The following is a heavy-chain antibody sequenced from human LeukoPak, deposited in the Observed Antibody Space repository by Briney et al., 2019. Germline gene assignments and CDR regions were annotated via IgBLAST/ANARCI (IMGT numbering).Heavy chain of an antibody. CDR2: IYYSGST. CDR1: GGSISSYH. V-gene: IGHV4-59*08. CDR3: ARQSRGAGNSMDV. Sequence: SETLSLTCTVSGGSISSYHWTWIRQPPGKGLEWIGYIYYSGSTNYCPSLKSRLTISVDTSKNQFSLELSSVTAADTAVYYCARQSRGAGNSMDVWGQGTTVTVSS. J-gene: IGHJ6*02.